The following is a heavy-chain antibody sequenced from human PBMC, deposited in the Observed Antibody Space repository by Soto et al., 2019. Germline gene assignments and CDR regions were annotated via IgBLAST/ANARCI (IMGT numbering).Heavy chain of an antibody. CDR3: ARPSNNYVAH. V-gene: IGHV5-51*07. CDR1: GYSFSNYW. CDR2: INPGDSES. D-gene: IGHD4-4*01. Sequence: GESLKISCKASGYSFSNYWIGWVHQMPGKGLEWMATINPGDSESRYSPSFQGQVTISADKSISTAYLQWNSLKASDTAMYYCARPSNNYVAHWGQGTLVTAPQ. J-gene: IGHJ4*02.